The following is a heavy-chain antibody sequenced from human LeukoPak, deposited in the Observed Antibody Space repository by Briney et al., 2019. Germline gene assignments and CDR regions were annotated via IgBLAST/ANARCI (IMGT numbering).Heavy chain of an antibody. CDR2: IYYSGST. CDR3: ARTLVSQLTDY. J-gene: IGHJ4*02. D-gene: IGHD3-9*01. CDR1: GGSISSGGYN. V-gene: IGHV4-31*03. Sequence: PSETLSLTCTVSGGSISSGGYNWSWIRQHPGKGLEWIGYIYYSGSTYYNPSLKSRVTISVDTSKNQFSLKLSSVTAADTAVYYCARTLVSQLTDYWGQGTLVTVSS.